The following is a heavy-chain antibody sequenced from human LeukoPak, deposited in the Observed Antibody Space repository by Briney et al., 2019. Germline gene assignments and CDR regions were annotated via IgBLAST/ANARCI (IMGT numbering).Heavy chain of an antibody. J-gene: IGHJ4*02. CDR3: ARAGSSGYYPLAN. V-gene: IGHV3-53*01. CDR2: IYSGGST. CDR1: GFTFSSYA. D-gene: IGHD3-22*01. Sequence: GGSLRLSCAASGFTFSSYAMSWVRQAPGKGLEWVSVIYSGGSTYYADSVKGRFTTSRDNSKNTLHLQMNSLRAEDTAMYYCARAGSSGYYPLANWGQGTLVTVSS.